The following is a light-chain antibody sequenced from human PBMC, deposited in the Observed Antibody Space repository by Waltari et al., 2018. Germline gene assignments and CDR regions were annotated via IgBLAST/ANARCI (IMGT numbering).Light chain of an antibody. CDR2: AAS. V-gene: IGKV1-8*01. J-gene: IGKJ1*01. CDR3: QQYYTYPRT. CDR1: QGISSY. Sequence: IQMTQSPSSLSASVGDRVTITCRASQGISSYLAWYQQKPGRVPKLLMSAASTLHSGVPSRFTGSGSGTDFTLTINCLQSDDFATYYCQQYYTYPRTFGQGTKVEIK.